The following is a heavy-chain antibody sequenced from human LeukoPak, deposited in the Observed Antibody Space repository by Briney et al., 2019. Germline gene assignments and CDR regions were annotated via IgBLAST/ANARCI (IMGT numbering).Heavy chain of an antibody. CDR2: INPNSGGT. CDR3: ARVRRGYSYGYFDY. CDR1: GYTFTGYY. J-gene: IGHJ4*02. D-gene: IGHD5-18*01. V-gene: IGHV1-2*02. Sequence: VASVKVSCKASGYTFTGYYMHWVRQAPGQGLEWMGWINPNSGGTNYAQKFQGRVTMTRDTSISTAYMELSRLRSDDTAVYYCARVRRGYSYGYFDYWGQGTLVTVSS.